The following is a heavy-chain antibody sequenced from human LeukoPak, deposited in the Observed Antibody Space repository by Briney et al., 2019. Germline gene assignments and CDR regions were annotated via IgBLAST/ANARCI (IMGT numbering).Heavy chain of an antibody. D-gene: IGHD6-19*01. CDR3: ARAVAGHFDY. J-gene: IGHJ4*02. Sequence: SETLSLTCIVSGGSISTNYWSWIRQPPGKGLEWIGYIYYSGSTYYNPSLESRVTISVDTSKNQFSLKLSSVTAADTAVYYCARAVAGHFDYWGQGTLVTVSS. CDR1: GGSISTNY. CDR2: IYYSGST. V-gene: IGHV4-59*01.